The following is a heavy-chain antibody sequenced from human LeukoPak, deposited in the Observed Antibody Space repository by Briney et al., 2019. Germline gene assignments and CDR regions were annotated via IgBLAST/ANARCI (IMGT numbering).Heavy chain of an antibody. CDR3: AKRMNDYSNY. Sequence: PGGSLRLSCAAAGFSFSSYWMHWVRQAPGKGLVWVSRINSDGSSTSYADSVKGRFTISRDNAKNTLYLQMNSLRAEDTAVYYCAKRMNDYSNYWGQGTLVTVSS. D-gene: IGHD4-11*01. J-gene: IGHJ4*02. V-gene: IGHV3-74*01. CDR1: GFSFSSYW. CDR2: INSDGSST.